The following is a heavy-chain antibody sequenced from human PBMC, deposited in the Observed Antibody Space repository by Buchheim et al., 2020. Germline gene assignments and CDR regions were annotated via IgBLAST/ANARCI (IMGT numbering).Heavy chain of an antibody. Sequence: QVQLVESGGGLVKPGGSLRLSCAASGFTFSDYYMSWIRQAPGKGLEWVSYISSGSSYTNYADSVKGRFTISRDNAKNSLYLQMNSLRAEDTAVYYCARAIHPSSFLHYGMDVWGQGTT. V-gene: IGHV3-11*06. CDR3: ARAIHPSSFLHYGMDV. CDR1: GFTFSDYY. CDR2: ISSGSSYT. J-gene: IGHJ6*02. D-gene: IGHD2-21*01.